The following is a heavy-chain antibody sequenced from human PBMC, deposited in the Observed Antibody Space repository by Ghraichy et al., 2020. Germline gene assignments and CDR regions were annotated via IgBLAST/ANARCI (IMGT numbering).Heavy chain of an antibody. J-gene: IGHJ4*02. CDR2: ISNSVATI. D-gene: IGHD4-17*01. CDR1: GFTFSSYE. CDR3: ARETTGDYFDY. Sequence: GGSLRLSCAASGFTFSSYEMNWVRQAPGKGLEWVSYISNSVATIFYADSVKGRFTISRDNAKNSLYLEMNSLRAEDTAVYYCARETTGDYFDYWGQGTLGTVAS. V-gene: IGHV3-48*03.